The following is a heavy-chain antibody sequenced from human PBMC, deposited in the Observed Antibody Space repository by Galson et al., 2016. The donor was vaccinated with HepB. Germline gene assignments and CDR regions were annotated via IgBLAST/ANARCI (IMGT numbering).Heavy chain of an antibody. V-gene: IGHV3-30-3*01. D-gene: IGHD5-18*01. CDR3: ARDQIRNEKYTYGCLRY. Sequence: SLRLSCAGSGYNFSNFAMHWVRQAPGKGLECMAVISYDGINKYYADSVKGRFTISRDNSKNTLYLQMNSLRADDTAVYYCARDQIRNEKYTYGCLRYWGQGTLVTVSS. J-gene: IGHJ4*02. CDR2: ISYDGINK. CDR1: GYNFSNFA.